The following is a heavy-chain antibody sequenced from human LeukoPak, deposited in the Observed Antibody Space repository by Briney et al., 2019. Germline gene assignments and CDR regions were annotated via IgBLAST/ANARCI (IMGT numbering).Heavy chain of an antibody. CDR1: GGSISSYY. CDR2: IFYSGST. J-gene: IGHJ4*02. V-gene: IGHV4-59*01. CDR3: ARLYCSSTSCYIGGDGDY. D-gene: IGHD2-2*02. Sequence: PSETLSLTCTVSGGSISSYYWSWIRQPPGKGLEWIGYIFYSGSTNNNPSLKSRVTISVDTSKNQFSLKLSSVTAADTAVYYCARLYCSSTSCYIGGDGDYWGQGTLVTVSS.